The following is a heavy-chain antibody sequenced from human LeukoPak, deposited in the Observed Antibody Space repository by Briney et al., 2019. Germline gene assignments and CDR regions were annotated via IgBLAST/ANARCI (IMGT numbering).Heavy chain of an antibody. CDR1: GYTFINNW. V-gene: IGHV1-46*01. CDR3: ARRSSVSSTPTYGDYAASDY. Sequence: GASVKVSCKASGYTFINNWMHWVRQAPGQGLEWMGLINPTGSSTLYAQKFQGRVTMTRDMSTSTDYMELSSLRSEDTAVYYCARRSSVSSTPTYGDYAASDYWGQGTLVTVSS. CDR2: INPTGSST. J-gene: IGHJ4*02. D-gene: IGHD4-17*01.